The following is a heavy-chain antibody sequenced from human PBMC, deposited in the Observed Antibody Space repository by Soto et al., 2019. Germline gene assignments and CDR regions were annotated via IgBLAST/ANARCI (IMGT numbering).Heavy chain of an antibody. Sequence: EVQVVESGGGLVQPGGSLRLSCAASGFTFTSYSMNWVRQAPGKGLEWVSYISSSSSTIYYGDSVKGRFSISRDNAKDSLYLQMNSLRDEDTAVYYCASSGKLGYYYGMDVWGQGTTVTVSS. CDR1: GFTFTSYS. CDR2: ISSSSSTI. V-gene: IGHV3-48*02. D-gene: IGHD3-10*01. J-gene: IGHJ6*02. CDR3: ASSGKLGYYYGMDV.